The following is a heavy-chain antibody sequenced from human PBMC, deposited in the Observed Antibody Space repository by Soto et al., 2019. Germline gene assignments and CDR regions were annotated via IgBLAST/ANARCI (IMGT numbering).Heavy chain of an antibody. V-gene: IGHV3-74*03. J-gene: IGHJ6*03. CDR1: GFTFSNYW. CDR2: INSDGSVS. D-gene: IGHD2-15*01. Sequence: EVQLVESGGGLVQPGGSLRLSCAASGFTFSNYWMYWVRQAPGKGLEWVSRINSDGSVSTYADSVKGRLTISRDNVKKPLYLQMDSLRAEDTAVYYCARGDCVGGSCYSLAGSFYYYMDAWGKGTTVTV. CDR3: ARGDCVGGSCYSLAGSFYYYMDA.